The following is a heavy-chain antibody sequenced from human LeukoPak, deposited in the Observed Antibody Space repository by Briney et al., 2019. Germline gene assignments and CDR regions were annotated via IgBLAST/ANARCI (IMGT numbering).Heavy chain of an antibody. CDR3: ARETRWGYSGYDPFDY. Sequence: PSQTLSLTCTVSGGSISSGGYYWRWIRQHPGKGLEWTGYIYYSGSTYYNPSLKSRVTISVDTSKNQFSLKLSSVTAADTAVYYCARETRWGYSGYDPFDYWGQGTLVTVSS. CDR1: GGSISSGGYY. CDR2: IYYSGST. J-gene: IGHJ4*02. D-gene: IGHD5-12*01. V-gene: IGHV4-31*03.